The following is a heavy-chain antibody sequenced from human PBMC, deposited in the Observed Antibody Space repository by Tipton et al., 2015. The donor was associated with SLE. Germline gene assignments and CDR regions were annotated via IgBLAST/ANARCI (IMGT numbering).Heavy chain of an antibody. V-gene: IGHV4-61*02. J-gene: IGHJ2*01. CDR1: GGSISSGGHY. D-gene: IGHD3-16*01. CDR3: ARDGVRKGWWFFDL. CDR2: IHASGSSGST. Sequence: LRLSRTVSGGSISSGGHYWSWIRQPAGKGLEWIGRIHASGSSGSTEYNPSLKSRVSMSLDTSKNQFSLNLTSVTAADTALYYCARDGVRKGWWFFDLWGRGTLVTVSS.